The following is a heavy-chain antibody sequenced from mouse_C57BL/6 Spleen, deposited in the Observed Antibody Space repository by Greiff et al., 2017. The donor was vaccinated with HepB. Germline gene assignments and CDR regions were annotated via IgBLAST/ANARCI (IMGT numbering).Heavy chain of an antibody. CDR3: ARELGRVIDY. Sequence: EVQLQQSGPVLVKPGASVKMSCKASGYTFTDYYMNWVKQSHGKSLEWIGVINPYNGGTSYNQKFKGKATLTVDKSSSTAYMELNSLTSEESAVYYCARELGRVIDYWGQGTTLTVSS. V-gene: IGHV1-19*01. J-gene: IGHJ2*01. CDR2: INPYNGGT. CDR1: GYTFTDYY. D-gene: IGHD4-1*01.